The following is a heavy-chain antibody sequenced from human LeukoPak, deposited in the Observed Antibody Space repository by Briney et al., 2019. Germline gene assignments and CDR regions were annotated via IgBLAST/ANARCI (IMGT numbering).Heavy chain of an antibody. V-gene: IGHV4-31*03. D-gene: IGHD2-21*01. Sequence: SQTLSLTCTVSGGSISSDVYYWSWIRQHPGKGLEWIGYIYYSGSTYYNPSLRSRVTISVDTSKNQFSLKLSSVTAADTAVYYCARNFDCYNAFDIWGQGTMVTVSS. CDR1: GGSISSDVYY. J-gene: IGHJ3*02. CDR2: IYYSGST. CDR3: ARNFDCYNAFDI.